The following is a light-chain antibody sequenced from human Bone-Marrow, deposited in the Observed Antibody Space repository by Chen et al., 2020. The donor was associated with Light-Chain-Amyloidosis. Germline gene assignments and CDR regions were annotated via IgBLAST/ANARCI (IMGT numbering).Light chain of an antibody. CDR3: SSYTITNTLV. CDR2: DVT. V-gene: IGLV2-14*01. CDR1: SSDVGGDNH. Sequence: QTALTTPASVSGSPGQSITLSCTGTSSDVGGDNHVSWYQQHPDKAPKLMIYDVTNRPSWVPDRFSGSKSDNTASLTISGLQTEDEADYFCSSYTITNTLVFGSGTRVTVL. J-gene: IGLJ1*01.